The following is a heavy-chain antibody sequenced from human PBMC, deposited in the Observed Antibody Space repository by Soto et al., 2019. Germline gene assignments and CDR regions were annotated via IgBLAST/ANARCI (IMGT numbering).Heavy chain of an antibody. D-gene: IGHD2-2*01. CDR3: ARGCSSARCYGGHFDF. CDR1: GFTFSNYG. V-gene: IGHV3-21*01. Sequence: EVQLVESGGGLVKPGGSLRLSCAASGFTFSNYGMNWVRQAPGKGLEWVSSISSSSSYMYYADSVKGRFTISRDNAKNSLSLQMNSPRAEDTAVCYCARGCSSARCYGGHFDFWGQGTLVTVSS. CDR2: ISSSSSYM. J-gene: IGHJ4*02.